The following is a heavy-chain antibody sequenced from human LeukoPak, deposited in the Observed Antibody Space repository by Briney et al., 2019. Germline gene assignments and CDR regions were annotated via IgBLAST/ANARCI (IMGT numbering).Heavy chain of an antibody. CDR2: IYSGGST. Sequence: GGSLRLSCAASGFTVSSNYMSWVRQAPGKGLEWVSVIYSGGSTYYADSVKGRFTISRDNSKNTLYLQMNSLRAEDTAVYYCAREGYGKYYDFWSGYYHFDYWGQGTLVTVSS. CDR3: AREGYGKYYDFWSGYYHFDY. D-gene: IGHD3-3*01. J-gene: IGHJ4*02. CDR1: GFTVSSNY. V-gene: IGHV3-53*01.